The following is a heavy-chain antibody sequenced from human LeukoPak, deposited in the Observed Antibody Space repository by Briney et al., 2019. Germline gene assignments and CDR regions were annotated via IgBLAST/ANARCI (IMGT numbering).Heavy chain of an antibody. D-gene: IGHD6-19*01. CDR2: IKSKSEGGTT. V-gene: IGHV3-15*01. J-gene: IGHJ4*02. CDR1: GFTFSNVW. Sequence: GGSLRLSCAASGFTFSNVWMSWFRQAPGKGLEWVGRIKSKSEGGTTDYAAPVQGRFTISRDDSKNTLSLQMNSLEIEDTAVYYCATFVPGSRAKGFDHWGQGNLVIVSS. CDR3: ATFVPGSRAKGFDH.